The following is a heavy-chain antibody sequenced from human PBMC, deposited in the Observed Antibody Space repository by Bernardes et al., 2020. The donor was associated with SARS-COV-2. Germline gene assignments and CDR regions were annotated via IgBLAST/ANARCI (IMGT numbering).Heavy chain of an antibody. CDR1: GFTFRSSS. CDR2: LSSSSRTL. J-gene: IGHJ6*02. V-gene: IGHV3-48*02. D-gene: IGHD5-12*01. Sequence: SLLPSCAASGFTFRSSSMNWVRQAPGPGLAWVSYLSSSSRTLYYADSVKGRFTISRDNAKNSLYLQMNSLSDEDTAVYYCARDFPFDLGAGKSGYVPYYYYYGTDVWGRGTAVTVCS. CDR3: ARDFPFDLGAGKSGYVPYYYYYGTDV.